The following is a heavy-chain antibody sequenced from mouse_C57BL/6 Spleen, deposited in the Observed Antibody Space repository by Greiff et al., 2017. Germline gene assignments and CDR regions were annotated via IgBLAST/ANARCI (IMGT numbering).Heavy chain of an antibody. J-gene: IGHJ4*01. D-gene: IGHD4-1*01. Sequence: EVQLVESGGGLVKPGGSLKLSCAASGFTFSSYAMSWVRQTPEKRLEWVATISDGGSYTYYPDNVKGGFTISRDNAKNNLYLQMSHLKSEDTAMYYCARGETGTGAMDYWGQGTSVTVSS. CDR1: GFTFSSYA. V-gene: IGHV5-4*01. CDR3: ARGETGTGAMDY. CDR2: ISDGGSYT.